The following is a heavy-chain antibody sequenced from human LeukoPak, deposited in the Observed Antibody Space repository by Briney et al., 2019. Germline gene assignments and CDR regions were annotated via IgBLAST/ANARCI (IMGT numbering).Heavy chain of an antibody. V-gene: IGHV3-9*01. CDR1: GFTFDDYA. D-gene: IGHD1-26*01. CDR2: ISWNSGSI. Sequence: PGRSLILSCAASGFTFDDYAMHWVRQAPGKVLERVSGISWNSGSIGYADSVKGRFTISRDNAKNSLYLQMNSLRAEDTALYYCAKDIEGSYLGGMDVWGQGTTVTVSS. CDR3: AKDIEGSYLGGMDV. J-gene: IGHJ6*02.